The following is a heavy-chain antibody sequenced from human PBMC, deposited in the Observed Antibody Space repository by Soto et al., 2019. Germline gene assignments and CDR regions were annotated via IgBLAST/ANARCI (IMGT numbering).Heavy chain of an antibody. CDR3: TRYLDF. CDR1: GFTFSTSW. V-gene: IGHV3-7*01. J-gene: IGHJ4*02. Sequence: PGGSLRLSCAASGFTFSTSWMDWVRQTPGKGLEWVADINQDGSEKNYVDSVKGRFTISRDNAKNSLYLQMSSLTAEDSALYNCTRYLDFWGQGTLVTVSS. CDR2: INQDGSEK.